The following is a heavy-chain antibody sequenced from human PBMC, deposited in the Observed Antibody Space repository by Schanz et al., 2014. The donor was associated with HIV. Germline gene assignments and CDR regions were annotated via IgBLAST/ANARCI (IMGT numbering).Heavy chain of an antibody. CDR1: GGTLSNYG. D-gene: IGHD3-9*01. Sequence: QVQLVQSGAELKKPGTSVKVSCKASGGTLSNYGVGWVRQAPGQGLEWMGWISLYSGDTNYAQKFQGRVTMTTDISTSTAYMELRSLRSDDTAVYYCAKGQDWPGPQLDHWGHGSLVIVSS. J-gene: IGHJ4*03. CDR3: AKGQDWPGPQLDH. CDR2: ISLYSGDT. V-gene: IGHV1-18*01.